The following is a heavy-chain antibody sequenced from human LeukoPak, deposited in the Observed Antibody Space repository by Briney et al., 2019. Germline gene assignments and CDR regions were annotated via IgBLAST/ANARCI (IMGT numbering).Heavy chain of an antibody. CDR2: IYHSGST. J-gene: IGHJ3*02. CDR3: ARDTSKPYSSSQPDAFDI. CDR1: GGSISSSSYY. V-gene: IGHV4-30-2*01. D-gene: IGHD6-13*01. Sequence: ETSETLSLTCTVSGGSISSSSYYWGWIRQPPGKGLEWIGYIYHSGSTYYNPSLKSRVTISVDRSKNQFSLKLSSVTAADTAVYYCARDTSKPYSSSQPDAFDIWGQGAMVTVSS.